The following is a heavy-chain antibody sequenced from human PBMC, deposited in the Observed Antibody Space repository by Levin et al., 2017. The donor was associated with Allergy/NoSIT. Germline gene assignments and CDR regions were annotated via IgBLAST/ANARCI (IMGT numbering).Heavy chain of an antibody. CDR1: GFTFSTYI. V-gene: IGHV3-21*01. J-gene: IGHJ4*02. Sequence: SCAASGFTFSTYIMNWVRQAPGKGLEWVSSISSSSNYIYYADSVKGRFTISRDNAKNSLYLQMNSLRAEDTAVYYCVGLRYYGSYYWGQGTLVTVSS. CDR3: VGLRYYGSYY. CDR2: ISSSSNYI. D-gene: IGHD3-10*01.